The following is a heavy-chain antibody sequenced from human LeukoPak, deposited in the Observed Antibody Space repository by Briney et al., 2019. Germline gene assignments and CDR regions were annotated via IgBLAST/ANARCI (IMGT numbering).Heavy chain of an antibody. CDR1: GYTFTGYY. D-gene: IGHD2-2*01. Sequence: ASVKVSRKASGYTFTGYYMHWVRQAPGQGLEWMGWINPSSGGTNYAQKFQGRVTMTRDTSISTAYMELSRLRSDDTAVYYCARERDDCSSTSCYLDYWGQGTLVTVSS. CDR2: INPSSGGT. V-gene: IGHV1-2*02. CDR3: ARERDDCSSTSCYLDY. J-gene: IGHJ4*02.